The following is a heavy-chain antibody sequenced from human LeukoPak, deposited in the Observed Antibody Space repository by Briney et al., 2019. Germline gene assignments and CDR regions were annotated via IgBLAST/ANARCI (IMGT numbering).Heavy chain of an antibody. CDR1: GYTFTSYD. Sequence: ASVKVSCKASGYTFTSYDINWVRQAPGQGLEWMGWISAYNGNTNYAQKLQGRVTMTTDTSTSTAYMELRSLRSDDTAVYYCARVELLLNWFDPWGQGTLVTVSS. V-gene: IGHV1-18*01. CDR3: ARVELLLNWFDP. CDR2: ISAYNGNT. D-gene: IGHD1-26*01. J-gene: IGHJ5*02.